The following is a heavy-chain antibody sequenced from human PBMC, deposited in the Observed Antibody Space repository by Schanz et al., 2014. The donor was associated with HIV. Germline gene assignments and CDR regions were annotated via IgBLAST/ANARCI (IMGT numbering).Heavy chain of an antibody. CDR3: ARENHQPTGTHEVGKPQYRSGLDV. CDR2: IYYSGST. Sequence: QVQLQESGPGLVKPSQTLSLTCNVSGASISSGGFYWSWIRQRPGKGLEWIAYIYYSGSTYYNPSPQRRTPISLDPSKTRFSLRLNSVTAADTAVYYCARENHQPTGTHEVGKPQYRSGLDVWGQGTTVTVSS. V-gene: IGHV4-31*03. J-gene: IGHJ6*02. CDR1: GASISSGGFY. D-gene: IGHD1-1*01.